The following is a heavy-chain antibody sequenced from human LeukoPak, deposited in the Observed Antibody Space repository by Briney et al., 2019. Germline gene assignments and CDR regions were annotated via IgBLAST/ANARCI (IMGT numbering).Heavy chain of an antibody. D-gene: IGHD3-10*01. CDR3: TRVPLGEFKGFHP. Sequence: GGSLRLSCAASGFTVSSNYMSWVRQAPGKGLVWVSRINTDGNSTRYADSVKGRFTISRDNAKNTLYLQMNSLRAEDTAVYYCTRVPLGEFKGFHPWGQGTLVTVSS. J-gene: IGHJ5*02. CDR2: INTDGNST. V-gene: IGHV3-74*01. CDR1: GFTVSSNY.